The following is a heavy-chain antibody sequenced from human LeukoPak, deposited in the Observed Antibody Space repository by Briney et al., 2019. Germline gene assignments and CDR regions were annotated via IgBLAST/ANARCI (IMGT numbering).Heavy chain of an antibody. CDR3: ARGIRCYYYMDV. CDR1: GGSFSGYY. CDR2: INHSGRT. Sequence: AETLSLTCAVYGGSFSGYYWSWIRQPLGKGLEWIGEINHSGRTNYNPSLKSRVTISVDTSKNQFSLKLSSVTAADTAVYYCARGIRCYYYMDVWGKGTPVTVSS. V-gene: IGHV4-34*01. J-gene: IGHJ6*03.